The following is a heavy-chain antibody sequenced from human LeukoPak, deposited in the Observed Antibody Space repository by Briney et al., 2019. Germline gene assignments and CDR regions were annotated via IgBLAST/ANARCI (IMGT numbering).Heavy chain of an antibody. D-gene: IGHD6-19*01. Sequence: SETLSLTCTVPGGSISSYYWSWIRQPPGKGLEWIGYIYYSGSTNYNPSLKSRVTISVDTSKNQFSLKLSSVTAADTAVYYCARLVAGTYMDVWGQGTTVTVSS. CDR1: GGSISSYY. CDR3: ARLVAGTYMDV. J-gene: IGHJ6*02. V-gene: IGHV4-59*08. CDR2: IYYSGST.